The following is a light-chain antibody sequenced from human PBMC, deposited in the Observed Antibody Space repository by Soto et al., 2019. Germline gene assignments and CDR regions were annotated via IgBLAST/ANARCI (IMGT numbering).Light chain of an antibody. V-gene: IGLV2-8*01. J-gene: IGLJ2*01. Sequence: QSALTQPPSASGSPGQSVTISCTGASSDVGGYNFVSWYQHHPGKAPRLMIYDVTQRPSGVLDRFSGSKSGNTASLTVSGLQVDDEAYYYCSSYAGSSIPVAFGGGTQLTVL. CDR3: SSYAGSSIPVA. CDR2: DVT. CDR1: SSDVGGYNF.